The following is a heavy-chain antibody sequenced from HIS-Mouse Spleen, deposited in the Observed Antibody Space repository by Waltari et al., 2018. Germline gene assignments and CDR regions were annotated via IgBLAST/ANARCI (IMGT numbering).Heavy chain of an antibody. V-gene: IGHV4-39*07. CDR1: GGAISSSRYH. Sequence: QLQLQESGPGLVKPSETLSLTCTFPGGAISSSRYHWGLIRQPPGTGLEWIGSIYYSGSTYYNPSLKSRVTISVDTSKNQFSLKLSSVTAADTAVYYCARDLLATSYYFDYWGQGTLVTVSS. CDR2: IYYSGST. J-gene: IGHJ4*02. CDR3: ARDLLATSYYFDY. D-gene: IGHD5-12*01.